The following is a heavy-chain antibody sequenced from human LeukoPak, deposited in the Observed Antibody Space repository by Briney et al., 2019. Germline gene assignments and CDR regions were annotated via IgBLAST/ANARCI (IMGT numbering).Heavy chain of an antibody. CDR2: INHSGST. Sequence: PSETLSLTCAVYGGSFSGYYWSWIRQPPGKGLEWIGEINHSGSTSYNPSLKSRVTISVDTSKNQFSLKLRSVTAADTAVYYCARESHHFREEMATILDYWGQGTLVTVSS. CDR1: GGSFSGYY. CDR3: ARESHHFREEMATILDY. D-gene: IGHD5-24*01. V-gene: IGHV4-34*01. J-gene: IGHJ4*02.